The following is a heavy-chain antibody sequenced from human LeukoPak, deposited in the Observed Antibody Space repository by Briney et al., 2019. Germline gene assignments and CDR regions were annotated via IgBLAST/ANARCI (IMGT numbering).Heavy chain of an antibody. CDR1: GFTFGSYA. CDR3: AKPGEPSNYYFDY. V-gene: IGHV3-23*01. CDR2: VRVNGRST. Sequence: GGSLRLSCAASGFTFGSYAMSWVRQAPGKGLEWVSTVRVNGRSTFYADSVKGRFTISRDDSKNTLFLQMNSLRAEDTALYYCAKPGEPSNYYFDYWGQGALVTVSS. J-gene: IGHJ4*02. D-gene: IGHD1-14*01.